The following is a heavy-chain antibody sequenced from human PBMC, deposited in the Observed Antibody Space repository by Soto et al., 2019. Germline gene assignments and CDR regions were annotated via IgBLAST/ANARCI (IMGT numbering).Heavy chain of an antibody. CDR3: ARDHYYGDYTPLGY. J-gene: IGHJ4*02. V-gene: IGHV1-2*02. Sequence: ASVKVSCKASGYTFTGYYMHWVRQAPGQGLGWMGWINPNSGGTNYAQKFQGRVTMTRDTSISTAYMELSRLRSDDTAVYYCARDHYYGDYTPLGYWGQGTLVTVSS. CDR1: GYTFTGYY. D-gene: IGHD4-17*01. CDR2: INPNSGGT.